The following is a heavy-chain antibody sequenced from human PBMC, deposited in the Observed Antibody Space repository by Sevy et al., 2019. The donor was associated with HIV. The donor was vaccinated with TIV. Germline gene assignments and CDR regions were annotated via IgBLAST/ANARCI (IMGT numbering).Heavy chain of an antibody. J-gene: IGHJ4*02. CDR2: ISSSSSYI. D-gene: IGHD3-16*02. Sequence: GGSLRLSCAASGFTFSSYSMNWVRQAPGKGLEWVSSISSSSSYIYYADSVKGRFTISRDNAKNSLYLQMNSLRAEDTAVYYCARDLAYDYVWGSYRFFDYWGQGTLVTISS. CDR1: GFTFSSYS. V-gene: IGHV3-21*01. CDR3: ARDLAYDYVWGSYRFFDY.